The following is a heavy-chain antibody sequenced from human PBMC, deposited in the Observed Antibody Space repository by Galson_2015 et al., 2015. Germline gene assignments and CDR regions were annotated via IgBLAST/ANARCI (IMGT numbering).Heavy chain of an antibody. V-gene: IGHV3-53*01. Sequence: SLRLSCAASGFTVSSNYMSWVRQAPGKGLERVSVLYSGDTTYYADSVKGRFTISRDNSKNTLYLQMNNLRAEDTAVYYCASPGLPARGDYWGQGTLVTVSS. J-gene: IGHJ4*02. CDR1: GFTVSSNY. CDR3: ASPGLPARGDY. CDR2: LYSGDTT. D-gene: IGHD2-2*01.